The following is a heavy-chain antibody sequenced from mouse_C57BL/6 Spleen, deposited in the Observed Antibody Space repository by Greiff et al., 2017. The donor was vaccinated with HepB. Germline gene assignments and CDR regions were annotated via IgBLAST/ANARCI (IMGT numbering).Heavy chain of an antibody. Sequence: EVKLMESGAGLVKPGGSLKLSCAASGFTFSSYAMPWVRQTPEKRLEWVAYISSGGDYIYYADTLKGRSTIPRDKARNTPYLQMSSLRSEDTAMYYYTRGSYDYAWIDYWGQVTLVTVSA. CDR1: GFTFSSYA. CDR2: ISSGGDYI. CDR3: TRGSYDYAWIDY. D-gene: IGHD2-4*01. V-gene: IGHV5-9-1*02. J-gene: IGHJ3*01.